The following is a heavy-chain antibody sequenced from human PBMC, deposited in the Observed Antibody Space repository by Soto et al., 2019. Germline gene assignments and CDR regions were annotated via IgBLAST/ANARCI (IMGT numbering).Heavy chain of an antibody. CDR1: GFTFSTYW. J-gene: IGHJ3*02. CDR3: VSDRDYYDGTGYSTPGDAFDI. V-gene: IGHV3-74*01. Sequence: GGSLRLSCAASGFTFSTYWMHWVRQVPGKGLMWVSRITPEGKYTTCADSVKGRFTMSRDNAKNTLYLQMNSLRADDTAVYFCVSDRDYYDGTGYSTPGDAFDIWGQGTAVTVSS. CDR2: ITPEGKYT. D-gene: IGHD3-22*01.